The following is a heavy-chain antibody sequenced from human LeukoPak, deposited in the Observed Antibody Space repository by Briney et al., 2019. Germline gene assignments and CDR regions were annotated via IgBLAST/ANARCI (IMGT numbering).Heavy chain of an antibody. CDR2: IYYSGST. CDR1: GGSISSRSYY. V-gene: IGHV4-61*01. Sequence: PSETLSLTCTAPGGSISSRSYYWSWIRQPPGKGWDWIGYIYYSGSTNYNPSLKSRVTISVDTSKNQFSLKLSSVTAADTAVYYCASFYGDYGDLHHYWGQGTLVTVSS. J-gene: IGHJ4*02. D-gene: IGHD4-17*01. CDR3: ASFYGDYGDLHHY.